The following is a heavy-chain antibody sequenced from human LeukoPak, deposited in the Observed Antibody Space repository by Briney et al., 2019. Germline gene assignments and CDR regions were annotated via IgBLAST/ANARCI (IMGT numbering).Heavy chain of an antibody. V-gene: IGHV3-48*02. CDR1: GFTLSGNS. CDR2: ISSSGSTI. Sequence: PGGSLRLSCAASGFTLSGNSMNWLRQAPGKGLEWVSYISSSGSTIYYADSVKGRFTISRDNAKNSLYLQMNSLRDEDTAVYYCARDVEGSGIHSITFFDYWGQGTLVTVSS. CDR3: ARDVEGSGIHSITFFDY. J-gene: IGHJ4*02. D-gene: IGHD3-10*01.